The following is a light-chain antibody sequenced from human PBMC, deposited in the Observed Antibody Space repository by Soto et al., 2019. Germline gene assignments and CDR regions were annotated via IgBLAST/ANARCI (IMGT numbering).Light chain of an antibody. Sequence: IHMTQSPPTRAAYVGEGVAITFRASQSVDNWLAWYQQKPGKAPELLIYDAFSLKSGVPSRFSGSGSGTEFTLTISSLQPDDFATYYCQQYNSYSWTFGQGTKVDIK. CDR3: QQYNSYSWT. J-gene: IGKJ1*01. CDR2: DAF. V-gene: IGKV1-5*01. CDR1: QSVDNW.